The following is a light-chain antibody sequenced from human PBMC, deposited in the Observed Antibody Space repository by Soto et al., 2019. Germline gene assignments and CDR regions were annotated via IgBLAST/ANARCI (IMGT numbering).Light chain of an antibody. Sequence: QSALTQPRSVSGSPGQSVTISCTGTSSDVGGYNYVSWYQQHPGKAPKLMIYEGSKRPSGISHRFSGSKSDNTASLPISGIRAEDEAHDHCCSYAGSRTFVFGGGTKLTVL. CDR2: EGS. CDR1: SSDVGGYNY. CDR3: CSYAGSRTFV. V-gene: IGLV2-11*01. J-gene: IGLJ3*02.